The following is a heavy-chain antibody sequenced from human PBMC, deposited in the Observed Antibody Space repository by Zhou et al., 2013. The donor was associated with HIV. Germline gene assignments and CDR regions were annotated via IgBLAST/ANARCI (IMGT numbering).Heavy chain of an antibody. J-gene: IGHJ1*01. V-gene: IGHV1-2*02. Sequence: QVQLVQSGAEVKKPGASVKVSCKASGYAFTGYYIHWVRQAPGQGLEWMGWINPNSGDTNFAQKFQGRVSMTRDTSIDTAYMELRRLRSDDTAVYYCARTADIVLVPAASWGQGTLVTVSS. D-gene: IGHD2-2*01. CDR2: INPNSGDT. CDR1: GYAFTGYY. CDR3: ARTADIVLVPAAS.